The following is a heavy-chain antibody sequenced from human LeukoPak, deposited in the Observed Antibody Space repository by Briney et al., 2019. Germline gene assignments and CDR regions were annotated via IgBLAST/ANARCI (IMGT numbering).Heavy chain of an antibody. J-gene: IGHJ4*02. Sequence: PSETLSLTCTVSGGSISSGDYYWSWIRQPPGKGLEWIGYIYYSGSTYYNPSLKSRLTISVDTSKNQFSLKLSSVTAADTAVYYCARAPFIPAAIDYWGQGTLVTVSS. CDR1: GGSISSGDYY. V-gene: IGHV4-30-4*01. D-gene: IGHD2-2*01. CDR2: IYYSGST. CDR3: ARAPFIPAAIDY.